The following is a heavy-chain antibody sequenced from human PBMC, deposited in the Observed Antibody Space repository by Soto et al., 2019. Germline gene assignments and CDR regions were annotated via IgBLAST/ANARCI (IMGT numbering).Heavy chain of an antibody. CDR1: GFTFSSYA. CDR3: AKGFSYNSGWYRWFDP. CDR2: ISGSGGST. Sequence: EVQLLESGGGLVQPGGSLRLSCAASGFTFSSYAMSWVRQAPGKGLDWVSVISGSGGSTYYADSVKGRFTISRDNSKNTLSLQMNSLRAEDTAVYYCAKGFSYNSGWYRWFDPWGQGTLVTVSS. V-gene: IGHV3-23*01. D-gene: IGHD6-19*01. J-gene: IGHJ5*02.